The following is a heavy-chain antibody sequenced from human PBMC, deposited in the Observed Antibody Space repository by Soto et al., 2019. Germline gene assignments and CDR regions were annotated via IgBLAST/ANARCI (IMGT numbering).Heavy chain of an antibody. CDR2: ISPYNDYT. CDR3: ARGGYYDNTWGKLSHYGLDV. Sequence: QVQLVQSAAEVKKPGASVKVSCKASGYTFIRYGITGVRQAPGQGLERMGWISPYNDYTIYAQKVQGRVTMTTDTSTRTVYMELRSLKSDDTAVYYCARGGYYDNTWGKLSHYGLDVWGQGTSVTVSS. J-gene: IGHJ6*02. V-gene: IGHV1-18*01. D-gene: IGHD3-16*01. CDR1: GYTFIRYG.